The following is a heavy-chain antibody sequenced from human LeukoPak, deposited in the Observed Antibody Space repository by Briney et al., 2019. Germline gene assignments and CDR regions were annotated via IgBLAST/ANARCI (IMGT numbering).Heavy chain of an antibody. J-gene: IGHJ4*02. V-gene: IGHV1-69*04. CDR3: ASYDSSGYYSPY. Sequence: GASVKVSCKASGGTFSSYAISWVRQAPGQGLECMGRIIPILGIANYAQKFQGRVTITADKSTSTAYMELSSLRSEDTAVYYCASYDSSGYYSPYWGQGTLVTVSS. CDR1: GGTFSSYA. D-gene: IGHD3-22*01. CDR2: IIPILGIA.